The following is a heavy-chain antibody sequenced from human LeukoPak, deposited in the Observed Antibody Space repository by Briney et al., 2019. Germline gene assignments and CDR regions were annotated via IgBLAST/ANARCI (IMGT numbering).Heavy chain of an antibody. V-gene: IGHV4-59*01. D-gene: IGHD5-12*01. CDR3: ARAKSGYVDVYFDY. CDR2: IYYSGST. J-gene: IGHJ4*02. CDR1: GGSISSYY. Sequence: PSETLSLTCTVSGGSISSYYWSWIRQPPGKGLEWIGYIYYSGSTNYNPSLKSRVTISVDTSKNQFSLKLSSVTAADTAVYYSARAKSGYVDVYFDYWGQGTLVTVSS.